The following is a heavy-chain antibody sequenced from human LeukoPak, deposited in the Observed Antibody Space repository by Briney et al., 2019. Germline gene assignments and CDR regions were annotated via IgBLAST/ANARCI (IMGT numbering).Heavy chain of an antibody. CDR3: AKFGLAGSGRYHDAFDI. Sequence: GGSLRLSCAASGFTFSSYGMTWVRQAPGKGLEWVSAISGSGGSTYYADSVKGRSTISRGNSKNTLYLQMNSLRAEDTAVYYCAKFGLAGSGRYHDAFDIWGQGTMVTVSS. CDR2: ISGSGGST. J-gene: IGHJ3*02. D-gene: IGHD3-10*01. V-gene: IGHV3-23*01. CDR1: GFTFSSYG.